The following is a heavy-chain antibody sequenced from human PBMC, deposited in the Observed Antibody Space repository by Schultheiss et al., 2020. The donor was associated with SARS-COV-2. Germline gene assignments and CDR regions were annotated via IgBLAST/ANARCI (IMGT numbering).Heavy chain of an antibody. CDR1: GFTFSSYW. V-gene: IGHV3-74*01. J-gene: IGHJ3*02. CDR3: ASRNPQWGVISAFDI. CDR2: INSDGSST. D-gene: IGHD3-10*01. Sequence: GGSLRLSCAASGFTFSSYWMHWVRQAPGKGLVWVSRINSDGSSTSYADSVKGRFTISRDNSKNTLYLEMNSLRGEDTAVYYCASRNPQWGVISAFDIWGQGTMVTVSS.